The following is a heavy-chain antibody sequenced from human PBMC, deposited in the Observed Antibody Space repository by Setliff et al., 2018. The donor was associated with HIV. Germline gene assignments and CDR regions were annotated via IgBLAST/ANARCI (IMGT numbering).Heavy chain of an antibody. Sequence: SETLSLTCSVSGGSITSGGYYWSWIRQHPGKGLEWVGHIYSTGTTYYNPSLKSRVTISVDTSKNQFSLKLSSVTAADTAVYYCARPSAGGGYNYWYFDLWGRGTLVTVSS. CDR3: ARPSAGGGYNYWYFDL. CDR2: IYSTGTT. D-gene: IGHD5-12*01. J-gene: IGHJ2*01. CDR1: GGSITSGGYY. V-gene: IGHV4-39*01.